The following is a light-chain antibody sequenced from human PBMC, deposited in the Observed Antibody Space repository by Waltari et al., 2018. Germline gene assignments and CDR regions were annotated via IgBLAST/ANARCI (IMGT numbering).Light chain of an antibody. CDR2: DVR. J-gene: IGLJ2*01. Sequence: QSALTQPASVSGSPGQSITIPCTGNNSDVGAYNYVSWYQQHPGKVPKVMIYDVRNRPAGVSNRFSGSKSGNTASLTISGLQAEDEADYYCSSYTTSGTVVFGGGTKVTVL. CDR3: SSYTTSGTVV. CDR1: NSDVGAYNY. V-gene: IGLV2-14*03.